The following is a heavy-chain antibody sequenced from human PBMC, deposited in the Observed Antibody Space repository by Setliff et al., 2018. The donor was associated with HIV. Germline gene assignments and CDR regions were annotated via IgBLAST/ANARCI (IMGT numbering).Heavy chain of an antibody. Sequence: SETLSLTCAVSGYSISSGYYWGWIRQPPGKGLEWIGEVTHCGRTNYNPSLESRVTTSVDTSKKQLSLRLTSVTAADTAVYFCARGVRDNSGWSSYYFDYWGQGTLVTVSS. CDR1: GYSISSGYY. CDR3: ARGVRDNSGWSSYYFDY. D-gene: IGHD6-19*01. CDR2: VTHCGRT. V-gene: IGHV4-38-2*01. J-gene: IGHJ4*02.